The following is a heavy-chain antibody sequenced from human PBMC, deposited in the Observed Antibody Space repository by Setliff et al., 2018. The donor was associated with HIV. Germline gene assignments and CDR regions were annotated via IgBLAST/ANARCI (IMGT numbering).Heavy chain of an antibody. CDR3: ARIPTGGAFDI. D-gene: IGHD7-27*01. Sequence: SVKVSCKASGGTFTNSAIGWVRQAPGHGLEWMGAIVPNLGIANSAQKFQGRVTITTDESTNTAYMELSSLRSEDTAVYYCARIPTGGAFDIWGQGTVVTVSS. V-gene: IGHV1-69*10. CDR2: IVPNLGIA. J-gene: IGHJ3*02. CDR1: GGTFTNSA.